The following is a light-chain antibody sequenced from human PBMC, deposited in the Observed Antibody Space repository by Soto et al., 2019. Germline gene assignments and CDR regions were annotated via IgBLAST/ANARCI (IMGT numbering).Light chain of an antibody. CDR1: QSVSSN. CDR2: SAS. CDR3: QQYGSAPRT. J-gene: IGKJ1*01. V-gene: IGKV3-20*01. Sequence: EIVMKQSPATLSVSPGERATLSCRASQSVSSNLAWYQQKPGQAPRLLIYSASGRATGIPDRFSGSGSGTDFTLTISSLEPEDSAVYYCQQYGSAPRTFGQGTKVEVK.